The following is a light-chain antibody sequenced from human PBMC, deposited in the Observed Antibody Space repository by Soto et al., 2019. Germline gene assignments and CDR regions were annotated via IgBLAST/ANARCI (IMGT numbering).Light chain of an antibody. J-gene: IGLJ2*01. CDR2: YDN. CDR3: PVWDSSLCSLL. CDR1: NIGSKN. Sequence: SYELTQPPSVSVAPGKTARITCGGNNIGSKNVYWYQQNPGQAPVVVIHYDNGRPSGIPERFSGSNSGDTATLSISSVRVEDEGDYYCPVWDSSLCSLLLGGGTQLTVL. V-gene: IGLV3-21*04.